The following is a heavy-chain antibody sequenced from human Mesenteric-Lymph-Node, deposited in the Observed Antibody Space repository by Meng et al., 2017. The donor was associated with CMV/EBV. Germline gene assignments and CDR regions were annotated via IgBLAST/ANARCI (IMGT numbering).Heavy chain of an antibody. J-gene: IGHJ4*02. V-gene: IGHV3-30*18. CDR2: ISDDGVSE. D-gene: IGHD1-20*01. Sequence: GGSLRLSCEASGFTSSDYYMSWVRQAPGKGLEWVAVISDDGVSEFYADSVKGRFAISRDNSKSTLYLLMNSLRAEDTAVYYCAKVTITDYYFDYWGQGTLVTVSS. CDR3: AKVTITDYYFDY. CDR1: GFTSSDYY.